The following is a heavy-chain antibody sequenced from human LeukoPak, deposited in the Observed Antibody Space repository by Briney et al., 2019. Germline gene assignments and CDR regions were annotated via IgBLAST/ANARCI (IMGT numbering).Heavy chain of an antibody. CDR1: GFTVSSNY. J-gene: IGHJ3*02. Sequence: QPGGSLRLSCAASGFTVSSNYMSWVRQAPGKGLEWVAFIRYDGSNKYYADSVKGRFTISRDNSKNTLYLQMNSLRAEDTAVYYCAKDVSRSFDIWGQGTMVTVSS. D-gene: IGHD5/OR15-5a*01. CDR3: AKDVSRSFDI. V-gene: IGHV3-30*02. CDR2: IRYDGSNK.